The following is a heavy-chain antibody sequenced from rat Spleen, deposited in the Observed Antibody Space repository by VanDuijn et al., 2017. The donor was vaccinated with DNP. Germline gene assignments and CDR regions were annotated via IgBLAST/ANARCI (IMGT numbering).Heavy chain of an antibody. D-gene: IGHD1-11*01. Sequence: EVQLVESGGGLVQPGRSLKLSCAVSGFTFNDYYMAWVRQAPAKGLEWVATISYNGGDNTYYRDSVKGRFTISRDNAKSALYLQMDSLRSEDTATYYCVVNWYNFWGQGVMVTVSS. J-gene: IGHJ2*01. V-gene: IGHV5S23*01. CDR1: GFTFNDYY. CDR2: ISYNGGDNT. CDR3: VVNWYNF.